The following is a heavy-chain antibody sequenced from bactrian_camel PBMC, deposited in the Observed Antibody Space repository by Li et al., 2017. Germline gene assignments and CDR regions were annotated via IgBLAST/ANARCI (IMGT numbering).Heavy chain of an antibody. V-gene: IGHV3S33*01. CDR1: RFTISSVC. CDR2: INRATGEQ. Sequence: HVQLVESGGGSVQAGGSLRLSCAASRFTISSVCMVWFRQFPGKERERVAQINRATGEQYYADSVKGRFVIAADNAKNQVELQLNSLKPEDTAMYYCAAKRIVNEGWSFWGQGTQVTVS. D-gene: IGHD8*01. J-gene: IGHJ4*01. CDR3: AAKRIVNEGWSF.